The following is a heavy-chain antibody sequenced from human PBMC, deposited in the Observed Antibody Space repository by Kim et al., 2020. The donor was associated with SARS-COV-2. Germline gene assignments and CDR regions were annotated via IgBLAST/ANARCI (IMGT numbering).Heavy chain of an antibody. J-gene: IGHJ5*02. D-gene: IGHD3-3*01. CDR3: ASLYDFWSGFFWFDP. Sequence: PSLKSRVTISVDTSKNQFSLMLSSVIAADTAVYYCASLYDFWSGFFWFDPWGQGTLVTVSS. V-gene: IGHV4-39*07.